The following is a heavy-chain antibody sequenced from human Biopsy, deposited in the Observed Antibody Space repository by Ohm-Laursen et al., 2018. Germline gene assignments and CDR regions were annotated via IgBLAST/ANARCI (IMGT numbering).Heavy chain of an antibody. V-gene: IGHV3-73*01. CDR2: ISDKANNYAT. Sequence: SLRLSCAASGFTFSGCAMHWVRQASGKGLEWVAHISDKANNYATAYAASVKGRFTIYRDDSEKTVYLQMSSLTTEDTAVYYYTRNGDGGNWDDFDYWGQGTMVTVSS. J-gene: IGHJ4*02. CDR3: TRNGDGGNWDDFDY. CDR1: GFTFSGCA. D-gene: IGHD4-23*01.